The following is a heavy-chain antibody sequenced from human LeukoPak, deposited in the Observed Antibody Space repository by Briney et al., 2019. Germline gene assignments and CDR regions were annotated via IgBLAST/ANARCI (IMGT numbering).Heavy chain of an antibody. V-gene: IGHV4-34*01. CDR2: INQSGST. D-gene: IGHD3-22*01. Sequence: SETLSPTCVVYGGSFSGYYWTWIRQPPGKGLEWIGEINQSGSTIYNPSLKSRVTISVDTSKNQFSLKLSSVTAADTAVYFCARGRLYYFDSSGYHYYFDYWGQGTLVTVSS. CDR3: ARGRLYYFDSSGYHYYFDY. J-gene: IGHJ4*02. CDR1: GGSFSGYY.